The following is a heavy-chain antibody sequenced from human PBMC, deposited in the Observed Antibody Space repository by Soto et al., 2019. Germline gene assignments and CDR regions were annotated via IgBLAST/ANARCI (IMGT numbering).Heavy chain of an antibody. CDR1: GFTFSNYA. CDR3: AREASVAPLNWFDP. J-gene: IGHJ5*02. CDR2: ILYDGSVQ. D-gene: IGHD3-3*01. Sequence: GGSLRLSCAGSGFTFSNYAVNWVRQAPGKGLEWVAVILYDGSVQNYADSVKGRFTVSRDKSKNTVYLQMNSLTPEDTATYYCAREASVAPLNWFDPWGQGTLVTVSS. V-gene: IGHV3-30-3*01.